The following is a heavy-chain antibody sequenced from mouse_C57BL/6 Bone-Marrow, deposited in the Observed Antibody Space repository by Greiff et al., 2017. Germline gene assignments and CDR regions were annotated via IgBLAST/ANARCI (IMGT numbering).Heavy chain of an antibody. J-gene: IGHJ4*01. CDR1: GFTFSDFY. D-gene: IGHD1-1*01. V-gene: IGHV7-1*01. Sequence: EVQRVESGGGLVQSGRSLRLSCATSGFTFSDFYMEWVRQAPGKGLEWIAASRNKANDYTTEYSASVKGRFIVSRDTSQSILYLQMNALRAEDTAIYYCARDQITTVVGPYAMDYWGQGTSVTVTS. CDR2: SRNKANDYTT. CDR3: ARDQITTVVGPYAMDY.